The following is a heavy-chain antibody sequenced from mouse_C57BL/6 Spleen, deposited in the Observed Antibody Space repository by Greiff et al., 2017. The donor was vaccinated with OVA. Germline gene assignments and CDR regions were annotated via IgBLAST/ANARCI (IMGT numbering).Heavy chain of an antibody. Sequence: EVKLMESGGGLVKPGGSLKLSCAASGFTFSSYAMSWVRQTPEKRLEWVATISAGGSYTYYPDNVKGRFTISRDNAKNNLYLQMSHLKSEDTAMYYCARALGDYYGSFDYWGQGTTLTVSS. CDR1: GFTFSSYA. CDR2: ISAGGSYT. CDR3: ARALGDYYGSFDY. V-gene: IGHV5-4*03. D-gene: IGHD1-1*01. J-gene: IGHJ2*01.